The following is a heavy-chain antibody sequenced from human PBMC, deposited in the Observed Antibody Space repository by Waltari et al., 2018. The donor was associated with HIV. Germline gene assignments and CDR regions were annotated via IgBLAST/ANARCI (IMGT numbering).Heavy chain of an antibody. CDR3: ARHGGMATTFDY. V-gene: IGHV4-59*08. Sequence: QVQLQESGPGLVKPSETLSLTCTVSGGSINYYYRNWIRQPPGKGLEWIGYIYYSGTTNYNPSLESRVTISVDTSKNHFSLNLTSVTAADTAMYYCARHGGMATTFDYWGQGSLVTVSS. CDR2: IYYSGTT. D-gene: IGHD5-12*01. J-gene: IGHJ4*02. CDR1: GGSINYYY.